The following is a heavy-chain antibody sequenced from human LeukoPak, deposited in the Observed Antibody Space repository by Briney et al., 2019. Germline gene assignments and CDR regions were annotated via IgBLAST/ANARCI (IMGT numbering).Heavy chain of an antibody. J-gene: IGHJ4*02. V-gene: IGHV4-39*01. D-gene: IGHD3-3*01. CDR1: GGSISSSSYY. CDR3: ARHSAYYDFWSGYSTFDY. Sequence: SETLSLTCTVSGGSISSSSYYWGWIRQPPGKGLEWIGSIYYSGSTYYNPSLKSRVTISVDTSKNHFSLKLSSVTAADTAVYYCARHSAYYDFWSGYSTFDYWGQGTLVTVSS. CDR2: IYYSGST.